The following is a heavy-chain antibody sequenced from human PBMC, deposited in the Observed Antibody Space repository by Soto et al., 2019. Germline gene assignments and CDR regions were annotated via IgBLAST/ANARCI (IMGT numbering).Heavy chain of an antibody. V-gene: IGHV4-4*02. CDR3: AREQGQS. CDR2: IYHSGST. CDR1: GGSISSDNW. Sequence: QVQLQASGPGLVKPSGTLSLTCAVSGGSISSDNWWSWVRQSPVKGLEWIGEIYHSGSTNYNPSLKSRLTISADTPTDQFSLKLSPVTAADTAVYFCAREQGQSWGRGTLVTVSS. J-gene: IGHJ4*02.